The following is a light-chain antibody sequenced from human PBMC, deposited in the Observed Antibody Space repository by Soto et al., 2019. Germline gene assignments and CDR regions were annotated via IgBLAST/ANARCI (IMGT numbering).Light chain of an antibody. CDR1: SSDVGANIF. CDR2: TVS. CDR3: SSYTSSSFWV. J-gene: IGLJ3*02. V-gene: IGLV2-14*01. Sequence: QSVLTQPASVSGSPGQSITISCTGTSSDVGANIFVSWYQQHPGKVPKLMIYTVSSRPSGVSQRFSGSKSGNTASLTISGLQAEDEADYYCSSYTSSSFWVFGGGTKLTVL.